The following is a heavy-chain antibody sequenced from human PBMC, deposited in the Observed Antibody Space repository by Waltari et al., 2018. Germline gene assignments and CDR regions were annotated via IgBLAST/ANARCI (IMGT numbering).Heavy chain of an antibody. CDR1: GDSINSRHW. V-gene: IGHV4-4*02. D-gene: IGHD4-17*01. CDR3: ARDPDYGFDI. Sequence: QVQLQESGPGLVEPSGTLSLACVVSGDSINSRHWWNWLRQSPEKGLEWIGQIFHSGLTNYNPSLRSRLTISVDKSKNQFSLKLTSVTAADTAVYFCARDPDYGFDIWGQGARVTVSS. CDR2: IFHSGLT. J-gene: IGHJ4*02.